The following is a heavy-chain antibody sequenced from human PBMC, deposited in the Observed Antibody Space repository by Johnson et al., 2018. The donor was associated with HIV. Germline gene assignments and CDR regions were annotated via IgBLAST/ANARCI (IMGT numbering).Heavy chain of an antibody. Sequence: VQLVESGGGLVKPGGSLRLSCAVSGFTFNNAWMSWVRQAPGKGLEWVGRIKRKTDGGTTDYAAPVKGRFTISRDDSKNTLYLQMNSLKTEDTAVYYCTTAGLRYFDWFTGAFDIWGQGTMVTVSS. CDR1: GFTFNNAW. J-gene: IGHJ3*02. CDR3: TTAGLRYFDWFTGAFDI. D-gene: IGHD3-9*01. CDR2: IKRKTDGGTT. V-gene: IGHV3-15*01.